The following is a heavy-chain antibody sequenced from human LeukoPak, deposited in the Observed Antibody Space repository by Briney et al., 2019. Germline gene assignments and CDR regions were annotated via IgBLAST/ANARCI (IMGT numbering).Heavy chain of an antibody. Sequence: GGSLRLSCAASGFTFSDYYMSWIRQAPGKGLEWVSYISSSGSTIYYADSVKGRFTISRDNAKNSLYLQMNSLRAEDTAVYYCARDRGSGWSYDAFDIWGQGTMVTVSS. D-gene: IGHD6-19*01. J-gene: IGHJ3*02. CDR2: ISSSGSTI. CDR3: ARDRGSGWSYDAFDI. V-gene: IGHV3-11*01. CDR1: GFTFSDYY.